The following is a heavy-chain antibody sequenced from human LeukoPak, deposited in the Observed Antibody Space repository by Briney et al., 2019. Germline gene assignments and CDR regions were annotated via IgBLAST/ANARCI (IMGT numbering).Heavy chain of an antibody. D-gene: IGHD4-17*01. V-gene: IGHV3-49*04. Sequence: GGSLRLSCTASGFTFDDYDMSWVRQAPGKGLEGVGFIRSKDYGGTTEYAASVKGRFTISRDDSKSIAYLQMNRLKTEDTAVYYFTKAPRTTTVTYYYGMDVWGKGITVTVSS. CDR2: IRSKDYGGTT. CDR3: TKAPRTTTVTYYYGMDV. CDR1: GFTFDDYD. J-gene: IGHJ6*04.